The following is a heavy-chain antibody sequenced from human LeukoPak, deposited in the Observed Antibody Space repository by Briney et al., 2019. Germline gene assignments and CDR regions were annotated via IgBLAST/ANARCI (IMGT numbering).Heavy chain of an antibody. CDR2: ISYDGSNK. D-gene: IGHD2-15*01. CDR1: GFTFSSYA. J-gene: IGHJ4*02. V-gene: IGHV3-30*04. Sequence: PGGSLRLSCAASGFTFSSYAMHWVRQAPGKGLDWVAVISYDGSNKYYADSVNGRFTISRDNSKNTLYLQMNRLRPEDAAVYYCAKAPVTTCRGAFCYPFDYWGLGTLVTVSS. CDR3: AKAPVTTCRGAFCYPFDY.